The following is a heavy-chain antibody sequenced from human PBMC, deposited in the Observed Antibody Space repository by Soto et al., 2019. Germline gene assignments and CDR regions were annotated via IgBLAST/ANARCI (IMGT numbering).Heavy chain of an antibody. V-gene: IGHV1-3*03. Sequence: ASVKVSCKASGYTFTSYAMHWVRQAPGQRLEWMGWINADNGKTKYAQKFQGRVTMTRNTSISTAYMELSSLSSEDMVVYYCARTLYGDNVDYWGKGTLVTVSS. CDR2: INADNGKT. CDR1: GYTFTSYA. D-gene: IGHD4-17*01. CDR3: ARTLYGDNVDY. J-gene: IGHJ4*02.